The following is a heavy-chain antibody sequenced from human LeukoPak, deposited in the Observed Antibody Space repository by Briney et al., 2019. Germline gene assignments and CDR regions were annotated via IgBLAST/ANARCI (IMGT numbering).Heavy chain of an antibody. J-gene: IGHJ6*03. CDR3: AKGGTTVTPRYMDV. CDR2: ISFSVNTK. CDR1: GFTFSDYS. V-gene: IGHV3-48*04. D-gene: IGHD4-17*01. Sequence: GGSLRLSCAASGFTFSDYSMNWVRQAPGKGLEWVSYISFSVNTKYYGDSVKGRFTISRDNAKNSLYLHMDSLRAEDTAVYYCAKGGTTVTPRYMDVWGKGTTVTVSS.